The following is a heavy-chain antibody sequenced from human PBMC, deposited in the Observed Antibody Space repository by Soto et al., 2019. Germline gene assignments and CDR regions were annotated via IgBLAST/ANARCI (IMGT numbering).Heavy chain of an antibody. D-gene: IGHD2-8*01. CDR2: ISDDGTSM. CDR3: ATAPGGVFYYAMDV. V-gene: IGHV3-48*03. CDR1: GFAFRNYE. J-gene: IGHJ6*02. Sequence: PGGSLRLSCTASGFAFRNYEMSCVRRAPGKGLEWLSYISDDGTSMQYAESVKGRFTISRDNRKTSVYLQMSSLRGDDTAVYFCATAPGGVFYYAMDVWGQGVTVTVSS.